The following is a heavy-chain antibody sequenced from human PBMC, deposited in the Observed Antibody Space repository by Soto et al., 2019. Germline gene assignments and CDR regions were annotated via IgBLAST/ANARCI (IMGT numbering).Heavy chain of an antibody. CDR2: IFHGGSS. J-gene: IGHJ5*02. D-gene: IGHD2-8*02. CDR1: GASIGSGGW. CDR3: ARHEGWTGPDQ. V-gene: IGHV4-4*02. Sequence: QVHLQESGPGLVKPSETLSLTCAVSGASIGSGGWWTWVRQPPGKGLEWIAEIFHGGSSNYKPSLKSRVTISVDKSLNQFSLNVFSVTAADTAVYYCARHEGWTGPDQWGQGTLVTVSS.